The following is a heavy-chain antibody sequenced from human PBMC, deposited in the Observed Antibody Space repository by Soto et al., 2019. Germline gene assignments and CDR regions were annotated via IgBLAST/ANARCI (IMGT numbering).Heavy chain of an antibody. CDR1: GGTFSSYA. V-gene: IGHV1-69*12. Sequence: QVQLVQSGAEVKKPGSSVKVSCKASGGTFSSYAISWVRQAPGQGLEWMGGIIPIFGTADYAQKFQCRVTITADESTSTAYMEMSSLRSEDTAVYYCASHSGSSPEGRYYYGMDVWGQGTTVTVSS. J-gene: IGHJ6*02. CDR2: IIPIFGTA. D-gene: IGHD1-26*01. CDR3: ASHSGSSPEGRYYYGMDV.